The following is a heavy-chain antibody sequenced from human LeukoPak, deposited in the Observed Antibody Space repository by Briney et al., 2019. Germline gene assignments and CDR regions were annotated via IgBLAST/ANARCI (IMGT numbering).Heavy chain of an antibody. V-gene: IGHV3-43*01. D-gene: IGHD1-7*01. Sequence: GGSLRLSCAASGFTFDDYTKHWVRQAPGKGLEWVSLISWDGVTTYYAHSVKGRFTISRDSSKNSLFLQMNSLRTEDTALYYCARDKTGTGIDYWGQGTLVTVSS. CDR1: GFTFDDYT. J-gene: IGHJ4*02. CDR3: ARDKTGTGIDY. CDR2: ISWDGVTT.